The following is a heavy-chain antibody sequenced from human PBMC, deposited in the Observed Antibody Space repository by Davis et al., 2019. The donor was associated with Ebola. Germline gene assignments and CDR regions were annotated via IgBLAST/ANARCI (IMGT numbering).Heavy chain of an antibody. Sequence: PGGSLRLSCKGSGYTFTTYRIGWVRQMPGKGLEWMGIIYPGDSDTRYSPSFQGQVTISTDKSISTAYLQWSSLKASDTAMYYCARRGGWSGAFLDYWGQGTLVTVSS. D-gene: IGHD3-3*02. CDR1: GYTFTTYR. J-gene: IGHJ4*02. CDR3: ARRGGWSGAFLDY. CDR2: IYPGDSDT. V-gene: IGHV5-51*01.